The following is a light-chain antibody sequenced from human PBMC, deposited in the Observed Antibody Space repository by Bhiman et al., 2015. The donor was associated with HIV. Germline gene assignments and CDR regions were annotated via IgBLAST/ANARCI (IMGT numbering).Light chain of an antibody. V-gene: IGLV3-10*01. CDR3: CSRDRSGNHHVV. CDR1: ALPKQY. J-gene: IGLJ2*01. CDR2: GDN. Sequence: SYELTQPPSVSVSPGQTARITCSGDALPKQYAYWYQQKPGQAPILVIHGDNNRPSGIPARFSGSSSIDTASLTITGALAEDEADYYCCSRDRSGNHHVVFGGGTKLTVL.